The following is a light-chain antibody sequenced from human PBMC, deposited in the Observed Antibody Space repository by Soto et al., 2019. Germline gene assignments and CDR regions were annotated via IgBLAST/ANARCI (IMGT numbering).Light chain of an antibody. CDR1: SRDIGDYNY. CDR3: CSYTRSGTLI. CDR2: DVS. V-gene: IGLV2-14*01. J-gene: IGLJ1*01. Sequence: QPVLTQPASVSGSPGQSITISCVGTSRDIGDYNYVSWYQQHPGKVPKVIIYDVSNRPSGVSYRFSGTKSGNTASLTVSGLQAEDEAHYYCCSYTRSGTLIFGTGTKVTVL.